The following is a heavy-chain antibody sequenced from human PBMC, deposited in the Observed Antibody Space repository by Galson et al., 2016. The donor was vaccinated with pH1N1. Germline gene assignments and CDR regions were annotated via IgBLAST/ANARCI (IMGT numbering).Heavy chain of an antibody. J-gene: IGHJ4*02. CDR1: GFSLSTRGVG. D-gene: IGHD4-17*01. Sequence: PALVKPTQTLTLTCTFSGFSLSTRGVGVGWIRQPPGKALEWLALIYWDDDKRYSPSLKSRLTITKDTSKNQVVLTMTSMDPVDTATYYCARNGYGDYVGYFDYWGQGTLVTVSS. CDR3: ARNGYGDYVGYFDY. CDR2: IYWDDDK. V-gene: IGHV2-5*02.